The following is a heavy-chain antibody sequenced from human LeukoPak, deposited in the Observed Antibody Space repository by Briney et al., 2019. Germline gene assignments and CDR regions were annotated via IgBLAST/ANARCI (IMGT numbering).Heavy chain of an antibody. J-gene: IGHJ4*02. CDR3: ARLPYYDSSGYYFAGVLNFDY. CDR2: ISAYNGNT. CDR1: GYTFTSYG. Sequence: ASVKVSCKASGYTFTSYGISWVRQAPGQGLEWMGWISAYNGNTNYAQKLQGGVTMTTDTSTSTAYMELRSLRSDDTAVYYCARLPYYDSSGYYFAGVLNFDYWGQGTLVTVSS. D-gene: IGHD3-22*01. V-gene: IGHV1-18*01.